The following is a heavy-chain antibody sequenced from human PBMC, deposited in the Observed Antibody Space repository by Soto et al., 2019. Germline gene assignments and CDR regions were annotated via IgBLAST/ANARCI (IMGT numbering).Heavy chain of an antibody. D-gene: IGHD3-10*01. J-gene: IGHJ4*02. Sequence: GASVKVSCKDSGGTFSSYTISWVRQAPGQGLEWMGRIIPILGIANYAQKFQGRVTITADKSTSTAYMELNSLRAEDTALYYCAKKYHYASGTYLYDFDCWGQGTLVTV. CDR2: IIPILGIA. CDR3: AKKYHYASGTYLYDFDC. V-gene: IGHV1-69*02. CDR1: GGTFSSYT.